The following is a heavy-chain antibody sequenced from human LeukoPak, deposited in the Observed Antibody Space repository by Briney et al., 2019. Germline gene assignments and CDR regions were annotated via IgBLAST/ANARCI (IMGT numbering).Heavy chain of an antibody. CDR1: GFTSSSYG. D-gene: IGHD6-13*01. CDR2: ISYDGSNK. CDR3: AKENAAAGGGYYFDY. V-gene: IGHV3-30*18. J-gene: IGHJ4*02. Sequence: GGSLRLSCAASGFTSSSYGMHWVRQAPGKGLEWVAVISYDGSNKYYADSVKGRFTISRDNSKNTLYLQMNSLRAEDTAVYYCAKENAAAGGGYYFDYWGQGTLVTVSS.